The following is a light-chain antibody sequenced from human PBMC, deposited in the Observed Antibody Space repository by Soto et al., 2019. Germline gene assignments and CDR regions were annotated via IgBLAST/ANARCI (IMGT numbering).Light chain of an antibody. J-gene: IGKJ5*01. V-gene: IGKV3-11*01. CDR2: GAS. Sequence: EIVFTQSRATVCFSPWERATLSGRASQSVSSYFAWYQQKPGQAPRLLIYGASNRATGIPARFSGSGSGTDFTLTISSLEPEDFAVYYCQQRSNWPITFGQGTRLEIK. CDR1: QSVSSY. CDR3: QQRSNWPIT.